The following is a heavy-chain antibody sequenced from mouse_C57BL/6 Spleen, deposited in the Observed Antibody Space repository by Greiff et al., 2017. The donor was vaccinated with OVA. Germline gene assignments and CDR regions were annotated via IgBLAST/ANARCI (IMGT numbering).Heavy chain of an antibody. Sequence: EVHLVESGGGLVQPGGSMKLSCVASGFTFSNYWMNWVRQSPEKGLEWVAQIRLKSDNYATHYAESVKGRFTISRDDSKSSVYLQMNNLRAEDTGIYYCTVGYGLRYAMDYWGQGTSVTVSS. J-gene: IGHJ4*01. CDR3: TVGYGLRYAMDY. D-gene: IGHD1-2*01. V-gene: IGHV6-3*01. CDR1: GFTFSNYW. CDR2: IRLKSDNYAT.